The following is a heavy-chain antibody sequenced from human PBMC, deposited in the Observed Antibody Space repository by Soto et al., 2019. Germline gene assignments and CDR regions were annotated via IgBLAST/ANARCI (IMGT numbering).Heavy chain of an antibody. CDR2: INPNSGGT. D-gene: IGHD3-3*01. J-gene: IGHJ4*02. V-gene: IGHV1-2*04. CDR1: GYTFTGYY. Sequence: GASVKVSCKASGYTFTGYYMHWVRQAPGQGLEWMGWINPNSGGTNYAQKFQGWVTMTRDTSISTAYMELSRLRSDDTAVYYCARGIWSGYYHFDYWGQGTLVTVSS. CDR3: ARGIWSGYYHFDY.